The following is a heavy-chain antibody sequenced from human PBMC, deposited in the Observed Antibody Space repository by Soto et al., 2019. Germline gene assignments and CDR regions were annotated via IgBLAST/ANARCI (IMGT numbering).Heavy chain of an antibody. D-gene: IGHD1-7*01. CDR1: GFTFSSYG. CDR3: AKLSITGTTDSGDY. Sequence: QVQLVESGGGVVQPGRSLRLSCAASGFTFSSYGMHWVRQAPGKGLEWVAVISYDGSNKYYADSVKGRFTISRDNSKNTLYLQMNSLRAEDTAVYYCAKLSITGTTDSGDYWGQGTLVTVSS. J-gene: IGHJ4*02. V-gene: IGHV3-30*18. CDR2: ISYDGSNK.